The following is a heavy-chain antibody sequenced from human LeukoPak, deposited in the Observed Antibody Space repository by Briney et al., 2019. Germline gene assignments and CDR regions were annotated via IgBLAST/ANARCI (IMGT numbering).Heavy chain of an antibody. CDR2: ISADESDI. Sequence: QPGGSLRFSCAPDGRTLITSSRNGIRQAPARGLEWLSMISADESDITYTDSVKGRFTTSRDNSKNMLYLQMTSLRPEDTALYYCVSPDGHTFLASFDIWGQGTMLIVSS. J-gene: IGHJ3*02. CDR1: GRTLITSS. D-gene: IGHD5-24*01. V-gene: IGHV3-30*04. CDR3: VSPDGHTFLASFDI.